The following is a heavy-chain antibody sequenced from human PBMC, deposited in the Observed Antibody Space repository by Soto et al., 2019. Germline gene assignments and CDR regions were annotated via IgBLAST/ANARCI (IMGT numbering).Heavy chain of an antibody. D-gene: IGHD4-17*01. J-gene: IGHJ5*02. CDR2: IHSTRSP. CDR1: GDSVSKYY. V-gene: IGHV4-4*07. Sequence: SETLSLTCTVSGDSVSKYYRNWIRQPAGKGLEWIGRIHSTRSPNYNPSLKSRVTMSVDTSKNQFSLKLNLTSVTAADTAVYYCARSPAYGDYANLDTWGQGTLVTV. CDR3: ARSPAYGDYANLDT.